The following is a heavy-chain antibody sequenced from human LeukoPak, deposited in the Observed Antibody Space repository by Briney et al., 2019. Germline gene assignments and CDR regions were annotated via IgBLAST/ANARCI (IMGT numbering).Heavy chain of an antibody. CDR3: AKDRDRTQWLRSFDY. CDR2: LSGSGGST. D-gene: IGHD6-19*01. CDR1: GFTFSSYA. V-gene: IGHV3-23*01. Sequence: PGGSLRLSCAASGFTFSSYAMSWVRQAPGKGLEWVSGLSGSGGSTYYADSVKGRFTISRDNSKNTLYLQMNSLRAEDTAVYYCAKDRDRTQWLRSFDYWGQGTLVTVSS. J-gene: IGHJ4*02.